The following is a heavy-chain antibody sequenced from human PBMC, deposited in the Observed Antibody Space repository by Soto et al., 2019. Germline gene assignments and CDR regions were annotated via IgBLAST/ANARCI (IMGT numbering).Heavy chain of an antibody. V-gene: IGHV4-34*01. Sequence: SETLSLTCAVYGGSFSGYYWSWIRQPPGKGLEWIGEINHSGSTNYNPSLKSRVTISVDTSKNQFSLKLSSVTAAATAVYYCARGRGAAAGTYYYYYYGMDVWGQGTTVTV. D-gene: IGHD6-13*01. CDR1: GGSFSGYY. J-gene: IGHJ6*02. CDR3: ARGRGAAAGTYYYYYYGMDV. CDR2: INHSGST.